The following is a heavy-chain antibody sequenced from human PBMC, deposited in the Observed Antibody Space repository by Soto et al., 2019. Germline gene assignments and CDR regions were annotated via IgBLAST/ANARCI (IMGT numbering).Heavy chain of an antibody. V-gene: IGHV3-53*01. Sequence: EERLVQSGGGLVQPGGSLRLSCAASGFSVGVNYMSWVRQAPGKGLELVSLIYSGGNPFYADSMKSRITLSRDNSNNMLYLQMDSLRAEDTAVYYCARGPNSDCWGQGTLVIVSS. D-gene: IGHD2-21*01. CDR1: GFSVGVNY. J-gene: IGHJ4*02. CDR3: ARGPNSDC. CDR2: IYSGGNP.